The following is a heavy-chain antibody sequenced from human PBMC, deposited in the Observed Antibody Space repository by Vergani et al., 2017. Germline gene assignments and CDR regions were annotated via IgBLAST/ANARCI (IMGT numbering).Heavy chain of an antibody. D-gene: IGHD2-15*01. V-gene: IGHV3-48*03. CDR3: ARQSVWATRAGPCDR. J-gene: IGHJ3*02. CDR1: GFTFSSYA. CDR2: ISSSGSTT. Sequence: EVQLVESGGGLVQPGGSLRLSCAASGFTFSSYAMNWVRQAPGKGLEWVSYISSSGSTTYYADTVKGRFTISRDNAKNSLYLQMNSLRAEDTAVYYCARQSVWATRAGPCDRWGQGTMVTVAS.